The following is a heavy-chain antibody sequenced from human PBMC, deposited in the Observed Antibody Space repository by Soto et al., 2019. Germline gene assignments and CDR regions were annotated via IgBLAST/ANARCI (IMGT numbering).Heavy chain of an antibody. CDR3: ARGPAGMATIRGNFDY. J-gene: IGHJ4*02. D-gene: IGHD5-12*01. V-gene: IGHV4-59*01. CDR2: IYYSGST. Sequence: LSLTCTVSGGSISSYYWGWIRQPPGKGLEWIGYIYYSGSTNYNPSLKSRVTISVDTSKNQFSLKLSSVTAADTAVYYCARGPAGMATIRGNFDYLGQGTLVTVSS. CDR1: GGSISSYY.